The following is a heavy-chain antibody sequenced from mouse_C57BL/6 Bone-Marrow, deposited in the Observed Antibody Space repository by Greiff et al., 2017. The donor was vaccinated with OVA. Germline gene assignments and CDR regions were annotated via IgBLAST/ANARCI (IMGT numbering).Heavy chain of an antibody. CDR3: ARFTTVVADYAMDY. CDR1: GYTFTDYY. CDR2: IYPGSGNT. D-gene: IGHD1-1*01. V-gene: IGHV1-76*01. J-gene: IGHJ4*01. Sequence: VQRVESGAELVRPGASVKLSCKASGYTFTDYYINWVKQRPGQGLEWIARIYPGSGNTYYNEKFKGKATLTAEKSSSTAYMQLSSLTSEDSAVYFCARFTTVVADYAMDYWGQGTSVTVSS.